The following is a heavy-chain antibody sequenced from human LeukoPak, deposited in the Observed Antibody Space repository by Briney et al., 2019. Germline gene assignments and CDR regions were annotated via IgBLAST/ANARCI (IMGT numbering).Heavy chain of an antibody. CDR3: VYGSGYYYDAFDI. CDR2: IYHSGST. J-gene: IGHJ3*02. V-gene: IGHV4-30-2*01. Sequence: SETLSLTCAVSGGSIGSGGYSWSWIRQPPGKGLEWIGYIYHSGSTYYNPSLKSRVTISVDRSKNQFSLKLSSVTAADTAVYYCVYGSGYYYDAFDIWGQGTMVTVSS. CDR1: GGSIGSGGYS. D-gene: IGHD3-22*01.